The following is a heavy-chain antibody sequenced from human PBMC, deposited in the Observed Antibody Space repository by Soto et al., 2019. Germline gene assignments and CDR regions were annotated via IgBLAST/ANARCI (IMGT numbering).Heavy chain of an antibody. Sequence: ASVKVSCKASGYTFTNYAIHWVRQAPGQRLEWMGWINTGKGDTKYSQKFQDRVSITGDTSASTAYMELSSLRCEDTAVYYCARAIATYYSWFDPWGQGTLVTVSS. D-gene: IGHD1-26*01. CDR3: ARAIATYYSWFDP. V-gene: IGHV1-3*04. CDR1: GYTFTNYA. J-gene: IGHJ5*02. CDR2: INTGKGDT.